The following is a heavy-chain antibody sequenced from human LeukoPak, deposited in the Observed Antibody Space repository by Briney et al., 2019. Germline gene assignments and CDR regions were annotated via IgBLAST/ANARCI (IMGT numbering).Heavy chain of an antibody. D-gene: IGHD3-22*01. J-gene: IGHJ4*02. V-gene: IGHV3-23*01. CDR3: AKDHWYYYDSSGYNYFDY. CDR2: ISGSGGST. Sequence: PGGSLRLSCAASGFTFSSYAVSWVRQAPGKGLGWVSAISGSGGSTYYADSVKGRFTISRDNSKNTLYLQMNSLRAEDTAVYYCAKDHWYYYDSSGYNYFDYWGQGTLVTVSS. CDR1: GFTFSSYA.